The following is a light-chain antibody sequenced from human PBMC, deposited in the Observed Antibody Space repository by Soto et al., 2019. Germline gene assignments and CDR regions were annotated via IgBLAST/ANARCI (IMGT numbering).Light chain of an antibody. V-gene: IGKV3-15*01. CDR1: QSVSSY. J-gene: IGKJ5*01. CDR3: QQYNNWPIT. CDR2: GAS. Sequence: EFVLTQSPATLSLSPGERATLSCRASQSVSSYLAWYQQKPGQAPRLLIYGASTRATGLPARFSGSGSGTEFTLTISSLQSEDFAVYYCQQYNNWPITFGQGTRLEFK.